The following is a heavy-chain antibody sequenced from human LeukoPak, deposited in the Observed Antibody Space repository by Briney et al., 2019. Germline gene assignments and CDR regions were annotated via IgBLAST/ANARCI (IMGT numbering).Heavy chain of an antibody. CDR1: GGSFSGYY. D-gene: IGHD2-2*01. Sequence: SETLSLTCAVYGGSFSGYYWSWIRQPPGKGLEWIGEINHSGSTNYNPSLKSRITISVDTSKNQFSLKLSSVTAADTAVYYCARDGALGGYCISTSCYRAFDIWGQGTMVTVSS. V-gene: IGHV4-34*01. CDR2: INHSGST. J-gene: IGHJ3*02. CDR3: ARDGALGGYCISTSCYRAFDI.